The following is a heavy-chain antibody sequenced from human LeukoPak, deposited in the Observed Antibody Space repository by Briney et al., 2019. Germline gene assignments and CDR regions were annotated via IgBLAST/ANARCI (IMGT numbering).Heavy chain of an antibody. Sequence: GGSLRLSCAASGFTVSSNYMTWVRQAPGEGLEWVSVIYSGGDTFYADSVKGRFTISRDNSKNTLYLQMNSLRVEDTAVYYCTSADYGAYDYWGQGTLVTVSS. D-gene: IGHD4-17*01. V-gene: IGHV3-53*01. CDR3: TSADYGAYDY. CDR1: GFTVSSNY. CDR2: IYSGGDT. J-gene: IGHJ4*02.